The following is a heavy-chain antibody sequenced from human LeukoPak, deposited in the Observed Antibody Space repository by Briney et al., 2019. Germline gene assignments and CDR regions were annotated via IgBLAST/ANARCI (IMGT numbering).Heavy chain of an antibody. Sequence: SVKVSCKASGGTFSSYTIRWVRQAPGQGLEWMGSIIPILGIANYAQKFQGRVTITADKSTSTAYMELSSLRTEDTAVYYCAQRGTMIGVDQGANNAFDIWGQGTMVTVSS. CDR3: AQRGTMIGVDQGANNAFDI. J-gene: IGHJ3*02. D-gene: IGHD3-22*01. CDR1: GGTFSSYT. V-gene: IGHV1-69*02. CDR2: IIPILGIA.